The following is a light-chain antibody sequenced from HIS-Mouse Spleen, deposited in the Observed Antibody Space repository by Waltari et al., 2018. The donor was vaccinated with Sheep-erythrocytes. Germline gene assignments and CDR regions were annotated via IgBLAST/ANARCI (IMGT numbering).Light chain of an antibody. V-gene: IGKV3-11*01. J-gene: IGKJ2*01. Sequence: VLTHSPATPSLPSGAIATLASSARQSVSSYLAWYQQNPGQAPKLLIYDASNGATGIPARFGVSGSGKDFTFTISSLEPEDFAVYYCQQRSNWYTFGQGTTLEIK. CDR3: QQRSNWYT. CDR1: QSVSSY. CDR2: DAS.